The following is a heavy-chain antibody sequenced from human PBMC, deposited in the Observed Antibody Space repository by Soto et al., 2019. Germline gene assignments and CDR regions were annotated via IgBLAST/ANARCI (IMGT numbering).Heavy chain of an antibody. J-gene: IGHJ2*01. V-gene: IGHV1-69*01. D-gene: IGHD3-22*01. CDR1: GGTFSSYA. Sequence: QVQLVQSGAEVKKPGSSVKVSCKASGGTFSSYAINWVRQAPGQGLEWLGGIIPIFGTANYAQKFQGRVTITADESTSTAYMELSSLRSDDTAVYYCASYYDSSGYWAGWYFDLWGRGTLVTVSS. CDR3: ASYYDSSGYWAGWYFDL. CDR2: IIPIFGTA.